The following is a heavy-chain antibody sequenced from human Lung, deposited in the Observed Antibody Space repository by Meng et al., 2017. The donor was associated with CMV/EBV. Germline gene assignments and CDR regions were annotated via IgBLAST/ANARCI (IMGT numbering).Heavy chain of an antibody. V-gene: IGHV4-59*01. D-gene: IGHD2-2*01. CDR1: GHPITTYY. Sequence: SETLSLTXTVSGHPITTYYWSWIRQPPGKGLEWIGYIYYSGSTNYNPSLRSRVSISVDTSKNQFSLELSSVTAADTAIYYCARDRAAIGYYYYVMDVWGHGXTVTVSS. CDR2: IYYSGST. J-gene: IGHJ6*02. CDR3: ARDRAAIGYYYYVMDV.